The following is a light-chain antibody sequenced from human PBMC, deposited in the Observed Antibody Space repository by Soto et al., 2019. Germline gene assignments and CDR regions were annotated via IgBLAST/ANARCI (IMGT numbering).Light chain of an antibody. CDR2: LAS. CDR1: QAVSTR. CDR3: QQYQTWPST. V-gene: IGKV3D-15*01. J-gene: IGKJ1*01. Sequence: DIVLTQSPATLSASPGERVTFSCRASQAVSTRLAWYQHKPGQAPRLLIYLASTGATGVPARFSGSGSGTEFTLTISSVESEDCAIYYCQQYQTWPSTFGQGTKVDIK.